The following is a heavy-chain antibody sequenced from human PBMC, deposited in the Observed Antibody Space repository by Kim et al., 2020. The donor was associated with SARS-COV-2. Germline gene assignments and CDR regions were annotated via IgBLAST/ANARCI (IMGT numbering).Heavy chain of an antibody. CDR1: GYTFTGYY. J-gene: IGHJ5*02. D-gene: IGHD6-6*01. V-gene: IGHV1-2*02. CDR2: INPNSGGT. Sequence: ASVKVSCKASGYTFTGYYMHWVRQAPGQGLEWMGWINPNSGGTNYAQKFQGRVTMTRDTSISTAYMELSRLRSDDTAVYYCARTNNEYSSSGWFDPWGQGTLVTVSS. CDR3: ARTNNEYSSSGWFDP.